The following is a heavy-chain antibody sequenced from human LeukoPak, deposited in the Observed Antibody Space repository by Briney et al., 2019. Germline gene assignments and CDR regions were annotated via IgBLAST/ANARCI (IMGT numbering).Heavy chain of an antibody. CDR2: IRYDGSNK. V-gene: IGHV3-30*02. Sequence: GGSLRLSCAASGFTFSSYGMHWVRQAPGKGLEWVAFIRYDGSNKYYADSVKGRFTISRDNAKNTLNLQMNSLGAEDTAVYYCARDLGQYYDTSDNWFDPWGQGTLVTVSS. J-gene: IGHJ5*02. CDR3: ARDLGQYYDTSDNWFDP. CDR1: GFTFSSYG. D-gene: IGHD3-22*01.